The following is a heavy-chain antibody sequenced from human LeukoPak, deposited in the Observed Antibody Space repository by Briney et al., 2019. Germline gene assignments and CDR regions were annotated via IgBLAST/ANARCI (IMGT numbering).Heavy chain of an antibody. J-gene: IGHJ3*02. Sequence: GGSLRLFCAASGFTFSSYGMNWVRQAPGKGLEYVSAISSNGGSTYYADSVKGRCTISRDNSKNTLYLQMSSLRAEDTAVYYCGLAAYYYDSSGSDDAFDIWGQGTMVIVSS. CDR1: GFTFSSYG. D-gene: IGHD3-22*01. CDR3: GLAAYYYDSSGSDDAFDI. CDR2: ISSNGGST. V-gene: IGHV3-64D*08.